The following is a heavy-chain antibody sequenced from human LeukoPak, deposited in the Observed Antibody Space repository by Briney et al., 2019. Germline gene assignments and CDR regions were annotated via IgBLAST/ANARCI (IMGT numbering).Heavy chain of an antibody. D-gene: IGHD3-3*01. V-gene: IGHV3-74*01. CDR2: INSDGSST. J-gene: IGHJ6*02. CDR3: ARGGSRYYDLGMV. Sequence: PGGSLRLSCAASGFTFSSYSMNWVRQAPGKGLVWVSRINSDGSSTSYADSVKGRFTISRDNAKNTLYLQMNSLRAEDTAVYYCARGGSRYYDLGMVWGQGTTVTVSS. CDR1: GFTFSSYS.